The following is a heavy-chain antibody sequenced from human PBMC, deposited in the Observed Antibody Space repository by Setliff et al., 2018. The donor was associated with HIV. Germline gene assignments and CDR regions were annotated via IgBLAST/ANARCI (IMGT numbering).Heavy chain of an antibody. D-gene: IGHD3-16*02. V-gene: IGHV3-30*02. CDR2: IRYDGSNK. CDR3: ATARSKVRLGELSLFDY. CDR1: GFTFSSYG. J-gene: IGHJ4*02. Sequence: GESLKISCVASGFTFSSYGMYWVRQAPGKGLEWVAVIRYDGSNKYYADSVKGRVTISRDNAKNTLYLQMNSLRAEDTAVYYCATARSKVRLGELSLFDYWGQGTLVTVSS.